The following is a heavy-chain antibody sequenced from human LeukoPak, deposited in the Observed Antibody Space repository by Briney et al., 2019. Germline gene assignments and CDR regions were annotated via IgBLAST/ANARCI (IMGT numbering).Heavy chain of an antibody. J-gene: IGHJ4*02. CDR2: ISHDGSDK. CDR1: GLTFSSHA. CDR3: ARDPVRRDSY. D-gene: IGHD3-10*01. V-gene: IGHV3-30-3*01. Sequence: QPGRSLRLSCAASGLTFSSHAMHWVRQAPGKGLEWVAVISHDGSDKHYTDSVKGRFTISRDNSRNTLYLQMNSLRAEDTAVYYCARDPVRRDSYWGQGTLVTVSS.